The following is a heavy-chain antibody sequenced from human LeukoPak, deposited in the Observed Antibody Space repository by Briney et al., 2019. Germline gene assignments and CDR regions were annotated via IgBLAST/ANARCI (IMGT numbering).Heavy chain of an antibody. CDR1: SGSISSYY. CDR2: IYISGST. V-gene: IGHV4-4*07. D-gene: IGHD1-14*01. J-gene: IGHJ5*02. Sequence: SETLSLTCTVSSGSISSYYWSWIRQPAGKGLEWIGLIYISGSTNYNPSLKSRVTMSVDTSKNQFSLKLNSVTAADTAVYYCARVCRPGAPPNWFDPWGQGTLVTVSS. CDR3: ARVCRPGAPPNWFDP.